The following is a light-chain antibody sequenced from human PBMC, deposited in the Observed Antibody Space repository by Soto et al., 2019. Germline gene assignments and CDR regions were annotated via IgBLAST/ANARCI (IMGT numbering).Light chain of an antibody. CDR1: QSVSSNY. V-gene: IGKV3-20*01. J-gene: IGKJ1*01. CDR2: GAS. CDR3: QQYGSSPGT. Sequence: EIVLTQSPGTLSLSPGERATLSCRASQSVSSNYLAWYLQKPGQAPILLIYGASTRATGIPGRFSSSGSGTDFTLTISRLEPEDFAVYYCQQYGSSPGTFGQGTKVDIK.